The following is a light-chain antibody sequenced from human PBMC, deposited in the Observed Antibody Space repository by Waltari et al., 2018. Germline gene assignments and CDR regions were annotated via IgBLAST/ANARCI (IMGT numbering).Light chain of an antibody. V-gene: IGLV2-14*01. Sequence: QSALTQPASVSGSPGQSITISCTGTSSDVGGYNYVPWYQQHPGKAPKLMIYEVSNRPSGVSNRFSGSKSGNTASLTSSGLQAEDEADYYCSSYTSSSTRVVFGGGTKLTVL. CDR1: SSDVGGYNY. J-gene: IGLJ2*01. CDR3: SSYTSSSTRVV. CDR2: EVS.